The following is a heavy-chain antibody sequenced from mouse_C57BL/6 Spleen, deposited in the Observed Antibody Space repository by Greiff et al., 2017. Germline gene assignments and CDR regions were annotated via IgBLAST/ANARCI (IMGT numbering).Heavy chain of an antibody. J-gene: IGHJ4*01. V-gene: IGHV5-4*01. Sequence: DVQLVESGGGLVKPGGSLKLSCAASGFTFSSYAMSWVRQTPEKRLEWVATISDGGSYTYYPDNVKGRVTISRDNATNNPYLQMSHLKSEDTAMYYCARGGGYGGGAMDYWGQGTSVTVSS. D-gene: IGHD2-2*01. CDR3: ARGGGYGGGAMDY. CDR1: GFTFSSYA. CDR2: ISDGGSYT.